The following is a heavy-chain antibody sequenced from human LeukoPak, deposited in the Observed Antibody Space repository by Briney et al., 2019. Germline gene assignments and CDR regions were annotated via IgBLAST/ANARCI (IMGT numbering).Heavy chain of an antibody. Sequence: GRSLRLSCAASGFTFSSYAMHWVRQAPGKGLEWVTFIRYDGSNKDYADSVKGRFTISRDNSKNTLYLHINSLRPEDTAVYYCAKDFVSSSTIGGAFDIWGQGTMVTVSS. CDR1: GFTFSSYA. CDR3: AKDFVSSSTIGGAFDI. V-gene: IGHV3-30*02. CDR2: IRYDGSNK. J-gene: IGHJ3*02. D-gene: IGHD6-13*01.